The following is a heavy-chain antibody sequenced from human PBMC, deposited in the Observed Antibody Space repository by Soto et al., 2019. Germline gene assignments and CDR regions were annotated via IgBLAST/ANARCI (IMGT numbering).Heavy chain of an antibody. CDR2: ISYDGSNK. Sequence: QVQLVESGGGVVQPGRSLRLSCAASGFTFSSYGMHWVRQAPGKGLEWVAVISYDGSNKYYADSVKGRFTISRDNSKNTLYLQMNSLRAEDTAVYYCATDLIFGAFDYWGQGTLVTVSS. V-gene: IGHV3-30*03. D-gene: IGHD3-3*01. CDR3: ATDLIFGAFDY. J-gene: IGHJ4*02. CDR1: GFTFSSYG.